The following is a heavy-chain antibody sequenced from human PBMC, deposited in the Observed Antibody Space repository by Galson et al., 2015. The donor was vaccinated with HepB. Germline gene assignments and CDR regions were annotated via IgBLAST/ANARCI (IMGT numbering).Heavy chain of an antibody. J-gene: IGHJ3*02. CDR2: ISSRGGKI. CDR3: AREFIDQVAVEI. CDR1: GFTFSSYS. Sequence: SLRLSCAASGFTFSSYSMNWVRQAPGKGLEWISYISSRGGKIFYGDSVKGRFTISRDDAKDSLYLQMNNLRVEDTAVYFCAREFIDQVAVEIWGQGTTVIVSS. V-gene: IGHV3-48*01.